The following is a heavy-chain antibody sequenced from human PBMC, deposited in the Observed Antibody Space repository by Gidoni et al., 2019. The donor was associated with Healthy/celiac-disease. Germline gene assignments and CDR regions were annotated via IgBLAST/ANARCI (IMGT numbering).Heavy chain of an antibody. CDR1: GGSISSSSYY. V-gene: IGHV4-39*01. CDR2: IYYSGST. D-gene: IGHD6-13*01. J-gene: IGHJ4*02. CDR3: ARHRQQLDAYYFDY. Sequence: QLQLQESGPGLVKPSETLSLTCTVSGGSISSSSYYWGWIRQPPGKGLAWIGSIYYSGSTYYNPSLKSRVTISVDTSKNQFSLKLSSVTAADTAVYYCARHRQQLDAYYFDYWGQGTLVTVSS.